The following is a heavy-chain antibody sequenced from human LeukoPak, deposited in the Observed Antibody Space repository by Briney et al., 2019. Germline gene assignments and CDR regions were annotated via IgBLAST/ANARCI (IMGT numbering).Heavy chain of an antibody. D-gene: IGHD7-27*01. V-gene: IGHV1-3*01. CDR2: INAGNGNT. CDR1: GYTFTSYA. CDR3: ARGPGEVYFDY. Sequence: GASVKVSCTASGYTFTSYAMHWVRQAPGQRLEWMGWINAGNGNTKYSQKFQGRVTITRDTSASTAYMELSSLRSEDTAVYYCARGPGEVYFDYWGQGTLVTVSS. J-gene: IGHJ4*02.